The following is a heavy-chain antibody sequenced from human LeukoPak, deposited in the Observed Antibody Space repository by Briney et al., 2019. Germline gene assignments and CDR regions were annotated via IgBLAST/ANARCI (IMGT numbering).Heavy chain of an antibody. D-gene: IGHD2-2*01. CDR1: GDSINSNRYY. Sequence: SEALSITCTVSGDSINSNRYYWGWLPPSPGQVLEWIGSFYYRGSPYYNPSLKNRVTIFVDTSKNQFSLKVTSVTAADTAIYYCARQSCTDTSCTVFRWYFDLWGRGTLVTVSS. CDR2: FYYRGSP. J-gene: IGHJ2*01. V-gene: IGHV4-39*01. CDR3: ARQSCTDTSCTVFRWYFDL.